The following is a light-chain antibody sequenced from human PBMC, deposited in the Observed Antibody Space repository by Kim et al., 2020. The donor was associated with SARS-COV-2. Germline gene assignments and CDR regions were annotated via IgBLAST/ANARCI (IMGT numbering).Light chain of an antibody. CDR3: NSRDSSSNHAV. Sequence: SSELTQDPAVSVALGQTVRITCQGDSLRSYYASWYQQKPGQAPVLVIYGKNNRPSGIPDRFSGSSSGNTASLTITGAQAEDEADYYCNSRDSSSNHAVFG. J-gene: IGLJ7*01. CDR1: SLRSYY. CDR2: GKN. V-gene: IGLV3-19*01.